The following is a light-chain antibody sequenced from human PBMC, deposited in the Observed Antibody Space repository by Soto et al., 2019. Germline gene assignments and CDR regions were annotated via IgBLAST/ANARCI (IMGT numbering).Light chain of an antibody. Sequence: EIVLTQSPATLSLSPGERATLSCRASQSVSSYLAWYQQKPGQAPRLLTYDASSRATGIPDRFSGSGSGTDFTLTISRLEPEDFAVYYCQQYGSSRTFGQGTKVDIK. CDR1: QSVSSY. CDR2: DAS. V-gene: IGKV3-20*01. CDR3: QQYGSSRT. J-gene: IGKJ1*01.